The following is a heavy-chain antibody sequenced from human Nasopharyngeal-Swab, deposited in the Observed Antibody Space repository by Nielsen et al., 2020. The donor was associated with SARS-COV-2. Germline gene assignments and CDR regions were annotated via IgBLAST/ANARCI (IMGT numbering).Heavy chain of an antibody. D-gene: IGHD3-10*01. J-gene: IGHJ5*02. Sequence: RQAPGKGLEWIGSIYYSGSTYYNPSLESRVTISVDTSKNQFSLKLSSVTAADTAVYYCARHDAAARWFGELRWNWFDPWGQGTLVTVSS. CDR2: IYYSGST. V-gene: IGHV4-39*01. CDR3: ARHDAAARWFGELRWNWFDP.